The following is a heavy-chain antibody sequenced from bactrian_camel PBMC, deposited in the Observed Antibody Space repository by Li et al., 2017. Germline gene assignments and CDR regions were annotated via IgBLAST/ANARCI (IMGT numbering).Heavy chain of an antibody. CDR2: IDSIGNT. CDR1: GDTFSASC. Sequence: HVQLVESGGGSVQAGGSLRLSCSASGDTFSASCLGWFRQVSGTEREGVAAIDSIGNTSYADAVKGRFTISRDNAKNMLYLQMNSLKSEDTALYYCAKALGGGGYYTGKYGYWGQGTQVTV. V-gene: IGHV3S53*01. CDR3: AKALGGGGYYTGKYGY. J-gene: IGHJ4*01. D-gene: IGHD2*01.